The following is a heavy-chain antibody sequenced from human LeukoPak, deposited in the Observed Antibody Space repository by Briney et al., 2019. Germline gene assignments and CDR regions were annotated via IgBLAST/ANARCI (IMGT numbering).Heavy chain of an antibody. D-gene: IGHD3-22*01. CDR3: ASRVFYYDSSGNFDY. Sequence: TSETLSLTCTVSGGSISSSSYYWGWIRQPPGKGLEWVGRIYYSGSTYYNQSLKSRVTISVDTSKNQFSLKLSSVTAADTAVYYCASRVFYYDSSGNFDYWGQGTLVTVSS. J-gene: IGHJ4*02. V-gene: IGHV4-39*01. CDR2: IYYSGST. CDR1: GGSISSSSYY.